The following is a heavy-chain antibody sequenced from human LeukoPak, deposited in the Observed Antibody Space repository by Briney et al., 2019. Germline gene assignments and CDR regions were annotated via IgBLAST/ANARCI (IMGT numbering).Heavy chain of an antibody. J-gene: IGHJ4*02. CDR3: AREDLDFWSGYSNS. CDR2: ISGGGDTT. V-gene: IGHV3-53*01. CDR1: GFTVSGNY. D-gene: IGHD3-3*01. Sequence: GGSLRLSCAASGFTVSGNYMNWVRQAPGRGLDWVSTISGGGDTTYYSDSVKGRFTISRDNSKNTLFLQMNSLRAEDTAVYYCAREDLDFWSGYSNSWGQGALVTVSS.